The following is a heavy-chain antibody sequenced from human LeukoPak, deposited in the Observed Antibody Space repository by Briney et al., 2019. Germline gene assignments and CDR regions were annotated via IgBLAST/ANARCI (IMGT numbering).Heavy chain of an antibody. CDR3: AGDSRPWKVTTLAAFDI. J-gene: IGHJ3*02. V-gene: IGHV4-59*01. D-gene: IGHD4-17*01. CDR1: GASISSYY. Sequence: PLEPLSLTCPAPGASISSYYWSWIRPPPGKGLEWIGKIYYSGSTNYNPSLKSRVTISVDTSKNQLSLKLSSVTAADTAVYYCAGDSRPWKVTTLAAFDIWGQGTMVTVSS. CDR2: IYYSGST.